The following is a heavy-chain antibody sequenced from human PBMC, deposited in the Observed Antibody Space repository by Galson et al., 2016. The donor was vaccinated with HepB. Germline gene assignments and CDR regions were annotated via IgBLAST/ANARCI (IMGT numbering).Heavy chain of an antibody. V-gene: IGHV3-15*01. Sequence: SLRLSCAASGFTFINAWMNWVRQAPGKGLEWVGRIKGKLDGGTSDYAAPVKGRFTVSRDDSKNAVFLQMNSLTTEDTAVYYCATGRPIGGRVYGFADYWGQGVLVTVSS. CDR1: GFTFINAW. CDR2: IKGKLDGGTS. CDR3: ATGRPIGGRVYGFADY. J-gene: IGHJ4*02. D-gene: IGHD3-10*01.